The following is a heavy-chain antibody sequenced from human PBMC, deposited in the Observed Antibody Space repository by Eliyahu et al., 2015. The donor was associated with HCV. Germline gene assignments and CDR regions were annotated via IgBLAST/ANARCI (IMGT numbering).Heavy chain of an antibody. V-gene: IGHV3-9*01. Sequence: EVQLVESGGGLVQPGRSLRLXCXASGFXXXDXAMHWVRQAPGKGLGWXSGISWNSGSIGYADSVKGRFTISRDNAKNSLYLQMNSLRAEDTALYYCAKDSSGYYPEGSFDYWGQGTLVTVSS. CDR1: GFXXXDXA. CDR2: ISWNSGSI. J-gene: IGHJ4*02. D-gene: IGHD3-22*01. CDR3: AKDSSGYYPEGSFDY.